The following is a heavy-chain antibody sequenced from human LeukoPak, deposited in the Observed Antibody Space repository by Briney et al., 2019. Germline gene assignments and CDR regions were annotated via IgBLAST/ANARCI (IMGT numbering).Heavy chain of an antibody. CDR1: GFTFSDYC. CDR3: ARVLDHYDSSGYRPYNWFDP. Sequence: GGSLRLSCAASGFTFSDYCMSWIRQAPGKGLEWVSYISSSGSTIYYADSVKGRFTISRDNAKNSLYLQMNSLRAEDTAVYYCARVLDHYDSSGYRPYNWFDPWGQGTQVTVSS. D-gene: IGHD3-22*01. J-gene: IGHJ5*02. CDR2: ISSSGSTI. V-gene: IGHV3-11*01.